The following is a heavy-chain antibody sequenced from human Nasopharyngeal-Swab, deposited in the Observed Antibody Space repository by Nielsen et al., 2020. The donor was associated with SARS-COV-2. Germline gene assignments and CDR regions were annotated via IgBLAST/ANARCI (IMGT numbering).Heavy chain of an antibody. Sequence: ASVKVSCKASGYTFRDFYIHWVRQAPGQGLEWMGRVNSNDGDTIYAQRFQGRVTITADESTSTAYMELSSLRSEDTAVYYCARDKSAALTPRSQYCFDYWGQGTLVTVSS. CDR1: GYTFRDFY. J-gene: IGHJ4*02. D-gene: IGHD6-6*01. CDR3: ARDKSAALTPRSQYCFDY. CDR2: VNSNDGDT. V-gene: IGHV1-2*06.